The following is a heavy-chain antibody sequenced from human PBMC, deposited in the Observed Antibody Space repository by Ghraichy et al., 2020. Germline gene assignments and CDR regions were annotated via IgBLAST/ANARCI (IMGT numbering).Heavy chain of an antibody. J-gene: IGHJ5*02. CDR1: GFTFSSYA. V-gene: IGHV3-23*01. CDR3: AKDASHYHYYDSSNWFDP. CDR2: ISGSGGST. Sequence: LSLTCAASGFTFSSYAMSWVRQAPGKGLEWVSAISGSGGSTYYADSVKGRFTISRDNSKNTLYLQMNSLRAEDTAVYYCAKDASHYHYYDSSNWFDPWGQGTLVTVSS. D-gene: IGHD3-22*01.